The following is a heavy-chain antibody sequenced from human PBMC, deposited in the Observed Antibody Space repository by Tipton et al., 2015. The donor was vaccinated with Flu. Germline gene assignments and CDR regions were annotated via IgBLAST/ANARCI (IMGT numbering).Heavy chain of an antibody. CDR2: IYYSGST. Sequence: TLSLTCTVSGGSISSSSYYWGWIRQPPGKGLEWIGSIYYSGSTYYNPSLKSRVTISVDTSKNQFSLKLSSVTAADTAVYYCARGGFGEFYWGQGTLVHVSS. CDR1: GGSISSSSYY. D-gene: IGHD3-10*01. J-gene: IGHJ4*02. CDR3: ARGGFGEFY. V-gene: IGHV4-39*07.